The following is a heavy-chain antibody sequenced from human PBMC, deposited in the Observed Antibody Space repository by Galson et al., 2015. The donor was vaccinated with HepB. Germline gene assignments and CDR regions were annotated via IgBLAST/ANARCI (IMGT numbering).Heavy chain of an antibody. J-gene: IGHJ3*02. Sequence: SLRLSCAASGFAFRDYAMHWVRQAPGKGLEWVAYISHDENTKRFADSVKGRFTVSRDNPKDTLYLHLNSLKTEDTAVYYCATVAWKINPGFDIWGRGSMVTVSP. V-gene: IGHV3-30*02. D-gene: IGHD1-1*01. CDR3: ATVAWKINPGFDI. CDR2: ISHDENTK. CDR1: GFAFRDYA.